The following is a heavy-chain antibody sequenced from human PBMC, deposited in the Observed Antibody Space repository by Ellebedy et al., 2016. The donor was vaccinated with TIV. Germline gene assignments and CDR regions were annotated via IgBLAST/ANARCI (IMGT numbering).Heavy chain of an antibody. J-gene: IGHJ6*02. CDR1: GFTFNSYW. V-gene: IGHV3-7*03. D-gene: IGHD3-22*01. CDR2: INQDGSRI. Sequence: GGSLRLSCAASGFTFNSYWMSWVRQAPGKGLEWVANINQDGSRIYFVDSVKGRFTISRYNAKNSLYLRMNTLRVEDTAVYHCVRDGAYGDYSPGYYGMDVWGQGTTVTVSS. CDR3: VRDGAYGDYSPGYYGMDV.